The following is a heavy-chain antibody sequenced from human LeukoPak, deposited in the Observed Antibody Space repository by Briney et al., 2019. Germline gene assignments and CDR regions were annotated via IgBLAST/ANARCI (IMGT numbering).Heavy chain of an antibody. CDR3: ASTAXXXXXYGXXXX. CDR1: GYSFTSYW. CDR2: IYPGDSDT. Sequence: GESLKISCKGSGYSFTSYWIGWVRQMPGKGLEWMGIIYPGDSDTRYSPSFQAQVTISADKSISTAYLQWTSLTASDTALYYCASTAXXXXXYGXXXXXXQGXLVXVSS. D-gene: IGHD3-10*01. V-gene: IGHV5-51*01. J-gene: IGHJ4*02.